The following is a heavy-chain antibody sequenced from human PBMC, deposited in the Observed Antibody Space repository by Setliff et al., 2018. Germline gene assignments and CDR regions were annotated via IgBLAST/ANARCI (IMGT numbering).Heavy chain of an antibody. CDR1: GDSLSSGTQY. CDR3: AKVDIDYIMTRDNTWQYFFYMDV. Sequence: PSETLSLTCSVLGDSLSSGTQYWAWIRQPPGKGLEWIGNIDYSGSTYYNPSLKSRVTMSVDASKNQVSLKVTSVTAEGTAVYYCAKVDIDYIMTRDNTWQYFFYMDVWGRGTTVTVSS. V-gene: IGHV4-39*01. J-gene: IGHJ6*03. D-gene: IGHD5-12*01. CDR2: IDYSGST.